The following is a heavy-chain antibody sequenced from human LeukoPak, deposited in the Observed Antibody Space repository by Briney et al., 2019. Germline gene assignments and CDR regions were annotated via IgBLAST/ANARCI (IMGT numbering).Heavy chain of an antibody. CDR2: IYTSGST. J-gene: IGHJ6*02. V-gene: IGHV4-4*07. CDR3: ARDFADILTGYYTFAMDV. CDR1: GGSFNSYY. D-gene: IGHD3-9*01. Sequence: SETLSLTCTVSGGSFNSYYWSWIRQPAGKGLEWIGRIYTSGSTNFNTSLKSRVTMSVDTSKKQFSLKLGSVTAADTAVYYCARDFADILTGYYTFAMDVWGQGTTVTVSS.